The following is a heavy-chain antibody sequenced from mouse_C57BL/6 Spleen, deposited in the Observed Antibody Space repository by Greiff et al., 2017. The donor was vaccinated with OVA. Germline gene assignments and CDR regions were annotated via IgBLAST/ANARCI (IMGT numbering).Heavy chain of an antibody. V-gene: IGHV6-3*01. CDR2: IRLKSDNYAT. Sequence: EVQLVESGGGLVQPGGSMKLSCVASGFTFSNYWMNWVRQSPEKGLEWVAQIRLKSDNYATHYAESVKGRFTISRDDSKSSVYLQMNNLRAEDTGIYYCTDSNRAMDYWGQGTSVTVSS. J-gene: IGHJ4*01. CDR1: GFTFSNYW. CDR3: TDSNRAMDY. D-gene: IGHD2-5*01.